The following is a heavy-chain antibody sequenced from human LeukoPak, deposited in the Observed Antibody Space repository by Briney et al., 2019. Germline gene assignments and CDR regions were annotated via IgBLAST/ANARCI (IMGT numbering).Heavy chain of an antibody. CDR2: IYHSGST. CDR3: AAVISAGTFHFVY. CDR1: GYSISSTFH. Sequence: SETLSLTCLVSGYSISSTFHWGWIRQPPGKGLEWIGSIYHSGSTYYNPSLKSRVTLSVDTSKNQFSLKLTSVTAADTAVYYCAAVISAGTFHFVYWGQGTLVTVSS. D-gene: IGHD1-1*01. J-gene: IGHJ4*02. V-gene: IGHV4-38-2*01.